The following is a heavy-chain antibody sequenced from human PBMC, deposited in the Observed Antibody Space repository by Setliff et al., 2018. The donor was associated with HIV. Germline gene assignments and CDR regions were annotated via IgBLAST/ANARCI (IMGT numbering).Heavy chain of an antibody. V-gene: IGHV1-69*02. D-gene: IGHD1-1*01. CDR2: INPILGIT. CDR3: ARPAARYTWNDISPNDAFDV. CDR1: RATLTSYS. Sequence: ASVKVSCKASRATLTSYSFSWVRQVPGQGLKWMGRINPILGITNYAQKFQGRVTISADKSTGTVYMELTSLRSEDTAVYYCARPAARYTWNDISPNDAFDVWGQGAVVTVSS. J-gene: IGHJ3*01.